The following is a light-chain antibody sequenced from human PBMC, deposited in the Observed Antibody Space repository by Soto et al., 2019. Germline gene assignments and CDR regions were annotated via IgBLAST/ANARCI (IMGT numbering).Light chain of an antibody. J-gene: IGKJ1*01. V-gene: IGKV3-20*01. CDR2: RAS. Sequence: EIVMTQSPATLSVSPGGRATLSCRASQSVSSSYLAWYQQKSGQAPRLLISRASSRATGIPDRFSGSGSGTDFTLTISRLEPEDFAVYYCQQYGTSPRTFGQGTKVDI. CDR3: QQYGTSPRT. CDR1: QSVSSSY.